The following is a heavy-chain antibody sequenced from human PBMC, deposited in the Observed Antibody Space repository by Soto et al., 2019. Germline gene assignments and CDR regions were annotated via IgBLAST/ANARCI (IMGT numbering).Heavy chain of an antibody. J-gene: IGHJ4*02. CDR1: GFTFSGYA. V-gene: IGHV3-73*02. CDR2: IRSSANNYAT. CDR3: TKASEG. Sequence: EVQLVESGGGLVQPGGSLKLSCAASGFTFSGYAMHWVRQAPGKGLEWVGRIRSSANNYATAYTASVNGRITISRDDSRNTAYLQMNSLKTEDTAVYYCTKASEGWGQGTLVTVSS.